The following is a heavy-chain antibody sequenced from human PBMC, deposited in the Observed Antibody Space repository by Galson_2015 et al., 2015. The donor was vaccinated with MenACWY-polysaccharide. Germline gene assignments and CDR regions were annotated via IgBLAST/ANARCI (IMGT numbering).Heavy chain of an antibody. V-gene: IGHV3-23*01. D-gene: IGHD2-2*01. CDR2: IGGSGSNT. J-gene: IGHJ4*02. CDR1: GFTFSNYA. CDR3: ARVRYSTGKYQFDY. Sequence: SLRLSCAASGFTFSNYAMSWVRQAPGKGLEWVSTIGGSGSNTHYADSVKGRFTISRDNSKNTLSLQMNSQRAEDTAVYYCARVRYSTGKYQFDYWGQGTLAAVSS.